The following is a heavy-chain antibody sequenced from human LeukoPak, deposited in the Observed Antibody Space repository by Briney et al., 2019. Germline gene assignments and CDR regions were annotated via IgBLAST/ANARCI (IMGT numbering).Heavy chain of an antibody. J-gene: IGHJ4*02. CDR2: ISSSGSTI. CDR3: ARDRDGFDY. Sequence: GGSLRLSCAASGVTFSSYEMNWVRQAPGKGLEWVSYISSSGSTIYYADSVKGRFTISRDNAKNSLYLQMNSLRAEDTAVYYCARDRDGFDYWGQGTLVTVSS. CDR1: GVTFSSYE. D-gene: IGHD3-10*01. V-gene: IGHV3-48*03.